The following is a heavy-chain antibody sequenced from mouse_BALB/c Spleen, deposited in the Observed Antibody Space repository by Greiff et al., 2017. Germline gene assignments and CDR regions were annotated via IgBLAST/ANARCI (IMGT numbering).Heavy chain of an antibody. J-gene: IGHJ4*01. CDR3: ARFVTTAPYAMDY. CDR1: GDSITSGY. D-gene: IGHD1-2*01. Sequence: EVMLVESGPSLVKPSQTLSLTCSVTGDSITSGYWNWIRKFPGNKLEYMGYISYSGSTYYNPSLKSRISITRDTSKNQYYLQLNSVTTEDTATYYCARFVTTAPYAMDYWGQGTSVTVSS. CDR2: ISYSGST. V-gene: IGHV3-8*02.